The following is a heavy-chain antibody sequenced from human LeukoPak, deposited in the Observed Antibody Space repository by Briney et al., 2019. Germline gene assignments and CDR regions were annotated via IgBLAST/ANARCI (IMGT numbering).Heavy chain of an antibody. V-gene: IGHV1-2*02. Sequence: ASAKVSCKASGYTFTGYYIHWVRQAPGQGLEWMGWINPDSGVSTYSQKFQGRVTTTRDTPISTAYLELRSFRSDDTAVYYCARAGPTSTRLSPGGSFDYWGQGALVTVSS. CDR2: INPDSGVS. J-gene: IGHJ4*02. CDR3: ARAGPTSTRLSPGGSFDY. CDR1: GYTFTGYY. D-gene: IGHD3-16*01.